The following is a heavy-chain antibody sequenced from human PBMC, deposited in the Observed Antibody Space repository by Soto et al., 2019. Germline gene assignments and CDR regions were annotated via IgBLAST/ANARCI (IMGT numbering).Heavy chain of an antibody. CDR3: ARSQGSSTSLEIYYYYYYGMDV. CDR1: GGTFSSYA. CDR2: IIPISDTT. Sequence: QVQLVQSGAEVKKPGSSVKVSCKASGGTFSSYAISWVRQAPGQGLEWLGGIIPISDTTNYAQKFQGRVPIPADESTSTAYMELSSLRSEDTAGYYCARSQGSSTSLEIYYYYYYGMDVWGQGPTVTVSS. J-gene: IGHJ6*02. V-gene: IGHV1-69*01. D-gene: IGHD2-2*01.